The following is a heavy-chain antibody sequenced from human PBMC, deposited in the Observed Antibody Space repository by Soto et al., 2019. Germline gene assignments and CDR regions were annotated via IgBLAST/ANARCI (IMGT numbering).Heavy chain of an antibody. Sequence: SETLSLTCTVSGGSISSSSYYCGCIRQPPGKGLEWIGSIYYSGSTYYNPPLKSRDTISVDTSKNQFSLTLSSVSAADTAVEYCARHHYGYNWLDPWGQGTLVTVVS. D-gene: IGHD3-16*01. V-gene: IGHV4-39*01. J-gene: IGHJ5*02. CDR3: ARHHYGYNWLDP. CDR2: IYYSGST. CDR1: GGSISSSSYY.